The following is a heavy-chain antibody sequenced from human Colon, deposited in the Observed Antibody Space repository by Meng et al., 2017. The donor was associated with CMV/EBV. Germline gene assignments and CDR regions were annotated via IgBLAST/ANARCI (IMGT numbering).Heavy chain of an antibody. CDR2: MYTSGST. CDR3: AKEAPGGNYWYFDL. CDR1: GGSITSYY. D-gene: IGHD1-26*01. V-gene: IGHV4-4*07. Sequence: QGQRQESGPGLVKPSETLSLTCTVSGGSITSYYWSWIRQPAGRGLEWIGRMYTSGSTNYNPSLKSRVTMSVDTSKKQFSLKLSSVTAADTAMYYYAKEAPGGNYWYFDLWGRGTLVTAPQ. J-gene: IGHJ2*01.